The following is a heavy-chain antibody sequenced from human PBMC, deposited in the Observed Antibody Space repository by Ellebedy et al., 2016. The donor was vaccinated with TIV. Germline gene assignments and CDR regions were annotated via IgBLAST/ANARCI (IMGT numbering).Heavy chain of an antibody. V-gene: IGHV1-46*01. CDR3: TRDRGYNYGYVY. CDR1: GYTFSTSY. CDR2: INPNGGST. J-gene: IGHJ4*02. D-gene: IGHD5-18*01. Sequence: ASVKVSCKASGYTFSTSYMHWVRQAPGQGLEWIGIINPNGGSTNYAQKFQGRVTMTSDTSTSTVYMELRSLRSEDTAVYYCTRDRGYNYGYVYWGQGTLVTVSS.